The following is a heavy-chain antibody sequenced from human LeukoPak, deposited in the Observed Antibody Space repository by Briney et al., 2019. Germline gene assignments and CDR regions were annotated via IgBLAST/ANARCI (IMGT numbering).Heavy chain of an antibody. CDR1: GYTFTGYY. J-gene: IGHJ5*02. CDR3: ARDYEALNWFDP. CDR2: INPNSGGT. Sequence: ASVKVSCKASGYTFTGYYMHWVRQAPGQGLEWMGWINPNSGGTNYAQKFQGRVTMTGDTSISTAYMELSRLRSDDTAVYYCARDYEALNWFDPWGQGTLVTVSS. D-gene: IGHD3-16*01. V-gene: IGHV1-2*02.